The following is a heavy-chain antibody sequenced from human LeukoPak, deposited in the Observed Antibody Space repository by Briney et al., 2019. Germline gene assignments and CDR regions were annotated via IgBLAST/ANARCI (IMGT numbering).Heavy chain of an antibody. D-gene: IGHD5-12*01. Sequence: SETLSLTCTVSGGSISSYYWSWLRQPPGKGLEWIGYIYYSGSTNYNPSLKSRVTISVDTSKNQCALKLSSVTAADTAVYYCAREGLPGHFDYWGQGTLVTVSS. V-gene: IGHV4-59*01. J-gene: IGHJ4*02. CDR1: GGSISSYY. CDR2: IYYSGST. CDR3: AREGLPGHFDY.